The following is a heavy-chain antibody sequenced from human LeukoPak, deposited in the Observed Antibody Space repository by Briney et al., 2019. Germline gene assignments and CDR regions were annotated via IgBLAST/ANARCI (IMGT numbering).Heavy chain of an antibody. V-gene: IGHV5-51*01. CDR1: GYTFSTHW. CDR3: ARRGYSATYATLDS. D-gene: IGHD5-12*01. CDR2: IYRADSAT. Sequence: GESPKISCRVSGYTFSTHWIAWVRQMPGKDLEWMGIIYRADSATRYCPSFHGQVTISPDKSIRTAYLQWSSLKASDTAMYYCARRGYSATYATLDSWGQGTLVTVSS. J-gene: IGHJ4*02.